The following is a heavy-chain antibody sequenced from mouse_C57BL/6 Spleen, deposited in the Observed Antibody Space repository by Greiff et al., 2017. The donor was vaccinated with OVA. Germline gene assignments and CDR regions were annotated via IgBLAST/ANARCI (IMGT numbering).Heavy chain of an antibody. CDR1: GFTFSDYG. D-gene: IGHD2-4*01. CDR3: ARDRYDYGGYYAMDY. Sequence: EVKLEESGGGLVKPGGSLKLSCAASGFTFSDYGMHWVRQAPEKGLEWVAYISSGSSTIYYADTVQGRFTISRDNAKNTLFLQMTSLRSEDTAMYYCARDRYDYGGYYAMDYWGQGTSVTVSS. CDR2: ISSGSSTI. V-gene: IGHV5-17*01. J-gene: IGHJ4*01.